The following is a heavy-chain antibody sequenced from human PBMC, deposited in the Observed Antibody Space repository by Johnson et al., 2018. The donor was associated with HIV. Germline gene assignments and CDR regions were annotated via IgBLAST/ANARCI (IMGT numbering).Heavy chain of an antibody. V-gene: IGHV3-20*04. CDR2: ITWNGGST. Sequence: VQLVESGGGVVRPGGSLRLSCAASGFTFDDYGMSWVRQAPGKGLEWVSGITWNGGSTAYADSVKGRFTISRDNAKNSLYLQLHSPRVEDTAVYYCARDSTPWGGDEVGYAFDVWGQGTTVVVS. J-gene: IGHJ3*01. D-gene: IGHD7-27*01. CDR1: GFTFDDYG. CDR3: ARDSTPWGGDEVGYAFDV.